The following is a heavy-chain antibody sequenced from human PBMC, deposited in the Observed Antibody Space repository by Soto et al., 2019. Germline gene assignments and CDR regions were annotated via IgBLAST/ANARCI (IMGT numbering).Heavy chain of an antibody. J-gene: IGHJ4*02. CDR1: GCTFSSYA. CDR3: ARDLDRYCSGGSCYSGPDY. D-gene: IGHD2-15*01. Sequence: ASVKVSCKASGCTFSSYAISWVRQAPGQGLEWMGWISAYNGNTNYAQKLQGRVTMTTDTSTSTAYMELRSLRSDDTAVYYCARDLDRYCSGGSCYSGPDYWGQGTLVTVSS. CDR2: ISAYNGNT. V-gene: IGHV1-18*01.